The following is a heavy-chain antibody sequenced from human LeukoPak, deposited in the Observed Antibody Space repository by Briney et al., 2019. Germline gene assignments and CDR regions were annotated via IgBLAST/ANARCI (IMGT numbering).Heavy chain of an antibody. CDR2: INHSWST. CDR3: ARDETYSSDWQSKHYYYYMDV. V-gene: IGHV4-34*01. Sequence: SQTLSLTCAVYGGSFSGYYWSWIRQPPGKGLELMGEINHSWSTNYNPSLNIRVTISVDTSKNQFSLKLSSVTAADTAVYYCARDETYSSDWQSKHYYYYMDVWGKGTTVTVSS. CDR1: GGSFSGYY. J-gene: IGHJ6*03. D-gene: IGHD6-19*01.